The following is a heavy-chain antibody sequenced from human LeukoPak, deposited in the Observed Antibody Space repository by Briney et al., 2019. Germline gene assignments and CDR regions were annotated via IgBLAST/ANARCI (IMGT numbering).Heavy chain of an antibody. CDR2: INPNSGGT. CDR1: GYTFTSYD. Sequence: GASVKVSCKASGYTFTSYDINWVRQAPGQGLEWMGWINPNSGGTNYAQKFQGRVTMTRDTSISTVSMELSRLRSDDTAVYYCARGGSYFDYWGQGTLVTVSS. CDR3: ARGGSYFDY. J-gene: IGHJ4*02. V-gene: IGHV1-2*02. D-gene: IGHD1-26*01.